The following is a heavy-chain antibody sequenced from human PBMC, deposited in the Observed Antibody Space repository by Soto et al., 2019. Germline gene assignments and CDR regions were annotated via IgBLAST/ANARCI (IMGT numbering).Heavy chain of an antibody. CDR2: ISLSGNT. D-gene: IGHD3-22*01. J-gene: IGHJ4*02. Sequence: QVQLQESGPGLVKPSGTLSLTCAVSGGSITNTDWWTWVRQPPGMGLEWVGDISLSGNTNYNPSREGRAAISLAKSRNQFSLILNSVTAADTAVYYCASRGSSGPFWGQGTLVTVSS. CDR3: ASRGSSGPF. CDR1: GGSITNTDW. V-gene: IGHV4-4*02.